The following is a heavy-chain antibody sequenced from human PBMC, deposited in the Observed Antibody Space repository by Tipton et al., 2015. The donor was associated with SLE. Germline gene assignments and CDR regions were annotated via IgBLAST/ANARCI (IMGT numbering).Heavy chain of an antibody. CDR1: GFTFSTFA. D-gene: IGHD5-24*01. J-gene: IGHJ4*02. CDR2: IAYDGRNK. V-gene: IGHV3-30*17. CDR3: ARDRDGFNTWGFDY. Sequence: SLRLSCAASGFTFSTFAIHWVRQAPGKGLEWVGVIAYDGRNKFYADSVKGRFTISRDNSRNTLYLQMNSLRPEDTAVYYCARDRDGFNTWGFDYWGQGALVIVSS.